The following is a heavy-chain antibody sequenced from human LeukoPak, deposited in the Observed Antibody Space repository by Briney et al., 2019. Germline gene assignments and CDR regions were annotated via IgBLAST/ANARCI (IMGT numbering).Heavy chain of an antibody. CDR2: INDSGDTI. V-gene: IGHV3-11*04. Sequence: GGSLRLSCEASGFSFSDYYMSWIRQAPGKGPEWVAYINDSGDTIYYADSEKGRFTISRDNAKNSLYLQMTSLRAEDTAVYYCARGQTGDFDPWGQGTLVTVSS. CDR1: GFSFSDYY. D-gene: IGHD4-17*01. CDR3: ARGQTGDFDP. J-gene: IGHJ5*02.